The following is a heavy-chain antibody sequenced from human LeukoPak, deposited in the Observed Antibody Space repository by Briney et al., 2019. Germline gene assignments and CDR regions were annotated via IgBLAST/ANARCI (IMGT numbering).Heavy chain of an antibody. V-gene: IGHV3-23*01. Sequence: PGGSLRLSCAASGFTFSSYAMSWVRQAPGKGLEWVSAISGSGGSTYYADSVKGRFTISRDNAKNTLYLQMNSLRAEETPVYYCANARGGLVDYWGQGTLVTVSS. CDR1: GFTFSSYA. J-gene: IGHJ4*02. D-gene: IGHD3-16*01. CDR2: ISGSGGST. CDR3: ANARGGLVDY.